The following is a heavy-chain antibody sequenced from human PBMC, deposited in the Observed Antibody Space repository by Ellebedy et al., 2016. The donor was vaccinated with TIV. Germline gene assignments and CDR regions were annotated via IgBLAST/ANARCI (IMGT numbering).Heavy chain of an antibody. D-gene: IGHD2/OR15-2a*01. V-gene: IGHV3-48*02. CDR1: GFTFSFFG. Sequence: GGFLRLSXGASGFTFSFFGMNWVRQAPGKGLEWVSFIVGVGSSTHYADSVKGRFTISRDNAKDSLYLQMNSLRDEDTAIYYCARRGNYLGDAFDIWGQGTMVTVSS. J-gene: IGHJ3*02. CDR2: IVGVGSST. CDR3: ARRGNYLGDAFDI.